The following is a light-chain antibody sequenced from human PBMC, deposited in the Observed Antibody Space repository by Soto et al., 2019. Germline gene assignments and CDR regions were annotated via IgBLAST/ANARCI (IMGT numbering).Light chain of an antibody. CDR1: QTVGNNY. Sequence: EIVLTQSPGTLSLSPGERATLSCRASQTVGNNYLAWYQQKPGQTPRLLIHGASNRATGIPDRISGSGSGTDFTLFISRLEPEDFAVYYCQQYASSPLTLGGGTKVEIK. CDR2: GAS. CDR3: QQYASSPLT. J-gene: IGKJ4*01. V-gene: IGKV3-20*01.